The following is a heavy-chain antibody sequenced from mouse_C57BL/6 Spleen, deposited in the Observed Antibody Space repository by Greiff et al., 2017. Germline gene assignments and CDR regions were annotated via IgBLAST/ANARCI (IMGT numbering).Heavy chain of an antibody. CDR3: ARWMGDYDGYFDY. V-gene: IGHV1-53*01. CDR1: GYTFTSYW. Sequence: QVQLQQPGTELVKPGASGYTFTSYWMHWVKQRPGQGLEWIGNINPSNGGTNYNEKFKSKATLTVDKSSSTAYMQLSSLTSEDSAVYYCARWMGDYDGYFDYGGQGTTLTVSS. CDR2: INPSNGGT. D-gene: IGHD2-4*01. J-gene: IGHJ2*01.